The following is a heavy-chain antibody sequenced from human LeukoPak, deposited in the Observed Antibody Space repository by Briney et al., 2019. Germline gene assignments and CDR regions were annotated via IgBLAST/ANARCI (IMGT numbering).Heavy chain of an antibody. CDR1: GFTFSSYA. D-gene: IGHD3-3*01. V-gene: IGHV3-23*01. J-gene: IGHJ6*02. Sequence: AGSLRLACAASGFTFSSYAMSWVRQAPGKGLEWVSAISGSGGSTYYADSAKGRFTISRDNSKNTLYLQMNSLRADDPAVYYCAKHWNYYYYGMDVWGQGTTVSVSS. CDR3: AKHWNYYYYGMDV. CDR2: ISGSGGST.